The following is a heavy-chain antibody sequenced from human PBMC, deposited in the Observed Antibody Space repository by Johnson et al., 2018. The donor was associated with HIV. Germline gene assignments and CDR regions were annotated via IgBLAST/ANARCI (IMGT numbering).Heavy chain of an antibody. D-gene: IGHD7-27*01. CDR3: AKDLGTGDDAFDI. CDR1: GFTFSSYW. V-gene: IGHV3-7*01. CDR2: IKQDGSEK. J-gene: IGHJ3*02. Sequence: EVQLVESGGGLVQPGGSLRLSCAASGFTFSSYWMSWVRQAPGKGLEWVANIKQDGSEKYYADSVKGRFTISRDNSKNTLYLQMNSLRAEDTAVYYCAKDLGTGDDAFDIWGQGTMVTVSS.